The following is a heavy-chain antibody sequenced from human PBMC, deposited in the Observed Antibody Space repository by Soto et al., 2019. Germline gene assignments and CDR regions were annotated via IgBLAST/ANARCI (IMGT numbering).Heavy chain of an antibody. CDR3: AGGSGSYYRYYFDY. V-gene: IGHV3-23*01. D-gene: IGHD3-10*01. CDR1: GFTFSSYA. J-gene: IGHJ4*02. CDR2: ISGSGGST. Sequence: GGSLRLSCAASGFTFSSYAMSWVRQAPGKGLEWVSAISGSGGSTYYADSVKGRFTISRDNSKNTLYLQMNSLRAEDTAVYYCAGGSGSYYRYYFDYWGQGTLVTVS.